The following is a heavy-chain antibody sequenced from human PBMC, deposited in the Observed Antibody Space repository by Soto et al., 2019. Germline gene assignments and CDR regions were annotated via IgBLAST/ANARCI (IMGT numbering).Heavy chain of an antibody. CDR1: GFTFSDYY. D-gene: IGHD3-10*02. Sequence: QVQLVESGGGLVKPGGSLRLSCAASGFTFSDYYLSWIRQAPGKGLECISYISSSGTITYYADSVKGRFTISRDNAKNSLYLQMNSLRAEDTAVYYCARGEFVRGDRDAFDIWGQGTMVTVSS. CDR2: ISSSGTIT. CDR3: ARGEFVRGDRDAFDI. V-gene: IGHV3-11*01. J-gene: IGHJ3*02.